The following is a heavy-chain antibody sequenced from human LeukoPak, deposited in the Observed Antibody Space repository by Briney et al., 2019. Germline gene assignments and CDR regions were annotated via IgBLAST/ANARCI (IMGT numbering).Heavy chain of an antibody. Sequence: GGSLRLSCAASGFTVSTNYMSWVRPAPGKGLEWVSVIYSGGSTYYADYVKGRFTISRDNSKNTLYLQMNSLRAEDTAVYYCARRAGAYTHPYDYWGQGTLVTVSS. V-gene: IGHV3-53*01. D-gene: IGHD3-16*01. J-gene: IGHJ4*02. CDR1: GFTVSTNY. CDR3: ARRAGAYTHPYDY. CDR2: IYSGGST.